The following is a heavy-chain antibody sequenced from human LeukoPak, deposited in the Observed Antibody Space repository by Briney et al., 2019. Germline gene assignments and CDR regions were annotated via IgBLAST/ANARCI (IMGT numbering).Heavy chain of an antibody. D-gene: IGHD3-10*01. Sequence: SVKVSCKASGGTFSSYAISWVRRAPGQGLEWMGGIIPIFGTANYAQKFQGRVTITADESTSTAYMELSSLRSEDTAVYYCARDRKVRGVIITLDAFDIWGQGTMVTVSS. CDR3: ARDRKVRGVIITLDAFDI. CDR1: GGTFSSYA. CDR2: IIPIFGTA. V-gene: IGHV1-69*13. J-gene: IGHJ3*02.